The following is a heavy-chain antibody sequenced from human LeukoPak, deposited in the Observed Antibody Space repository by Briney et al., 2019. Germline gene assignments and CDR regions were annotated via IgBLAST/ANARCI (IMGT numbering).Heavy chain of an antibody. CDR1: GFTLSSYN. Sequence: GGSLRLSCAASGFTLSSYNMNWVRQAPGKGLEWVSYISGSGDTIYYADSVSGRFTISRDKTKNTLFLQMNRLRAEQTAISYCAKDPVWNPSYYSYYRLVWGRGTTVTVSS. J-gene: IGHJ6*03. D-gene: IGHD1-1*01. V-gene: IGHV3-23*01. CDR3: AKDPVWNPSYYSYYRLV. CDR2: ISGSGDTI.